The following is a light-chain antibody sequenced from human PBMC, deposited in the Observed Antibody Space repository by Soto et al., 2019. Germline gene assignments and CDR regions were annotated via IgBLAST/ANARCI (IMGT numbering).Light chain of an antibody. CDR2: GAS. CDR1: QTISIY. Sequence: DLQMTQSPSSLSASIGDRVTITCRTSQTISIYLNWYQQKPGKAPTLLIYGASTLQSGVPSRFSGSGSGTDFTLTITSLQPEDFATYSCQQSYSTPYTFGQGTKVDIK. J-gene: IGKJ2*01. CDR3: QQSYSTPYT. V-gene: IGKV1-39*01.